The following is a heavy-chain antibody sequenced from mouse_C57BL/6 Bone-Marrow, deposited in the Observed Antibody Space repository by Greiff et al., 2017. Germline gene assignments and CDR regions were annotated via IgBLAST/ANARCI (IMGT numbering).Heavy chain of an antibody. CDR1: GFNIKDDY. J-gene: IGHJ2*01. CDR2: IDPENGDT. CDR3: TTFLLPIYFDY. Sequence: VQLKESGAELVRPGASVKLSCTASGFNIKDDYMHWVKQRPEQGLEWIGWIDPENGDTEYASKFQGKATITADTSSNTAYLQLSSLTSEDTAVYYCTTFLLPIYFDYWGQGTTLTVSS. V-gene: IGHV14-4*01. D-gene: IGHD6-1*01.